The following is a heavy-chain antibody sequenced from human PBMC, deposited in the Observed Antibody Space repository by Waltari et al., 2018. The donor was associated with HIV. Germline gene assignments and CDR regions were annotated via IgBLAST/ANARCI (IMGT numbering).Heavy chain of an antibody. CDR2: IWFDGSNK. D-gene: IGHD6-19*01. CDR3: ARNSPADGSGTPEELDY. Sequence: QVQLVESGGGVVKPGRSLRLSCAVSGFPFSGYGMHWVRQAPGKGLEWVAVIWFDGSNKYYADSVKGRFTISRDNSKNTLYLQMRSLRVEDTAVYYCARNSPADGSGTPEELDYWGQGTLVTVSS. CDR1: GFPFSGYG. J-gene: IGHJ4*02. V-gene: IGHV3-33*01.